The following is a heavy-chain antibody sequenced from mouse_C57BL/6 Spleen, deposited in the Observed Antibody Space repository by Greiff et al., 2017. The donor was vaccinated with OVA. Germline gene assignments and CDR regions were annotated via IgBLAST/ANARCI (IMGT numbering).Heavy chain of an antibody. CDR3: AREDGYYGDY. J-gene: IGHJ2*01. D-gene: IGHD2-3*01. CDR1: GYSITSGYY. Sequence: EVQLKESGPGLVKPSQSLSLTCSVTGYSITSGYYWNWIRQFPGNKLEWMGYISYDGSNNYNPSLKNRISITRDTSKNQFFLKLNSVTTEDTATYYCAREDGYYGDYWGQGTTLTVSS. CDR2: ISYDGSN. V-gene: IGHV3-6*01.